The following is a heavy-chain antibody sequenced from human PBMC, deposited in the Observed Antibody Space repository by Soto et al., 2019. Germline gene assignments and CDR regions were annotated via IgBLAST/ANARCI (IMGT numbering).Heavy chain of an antibody. CDR1: ALTASKNY. V-gene: IGHV3-66*01. Sequence: EVQLVESGGGLVQPGGSLRLSCAGSALTASKNYMSWVRQPPGKGLXWVSVIYSGGTTYYADSVKDRFSISRDNSKSTLXXXXXXLXXGDTAVYYCARGGSGSDWDYYGMDVWGQGTTVTVSS. D-gene: IGHD3-10*01. J-gene: IGHJ6*02. CDR3: ARGGSGSDWDYYGMDV. CDR2: IYSGGTT.